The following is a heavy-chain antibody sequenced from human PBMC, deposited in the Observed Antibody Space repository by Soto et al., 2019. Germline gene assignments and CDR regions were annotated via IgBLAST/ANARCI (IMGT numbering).Heavy chain of an antibody. CDR2: INHSGST. D-gene: IGHD2-15*01. CDR1: GGSFSGYY. V-gene: IGHV4-34*01. CDR3: ARGWGIVVVVAATGLDAFDI. Sequence: QVQLQQWGAGLLKPSETLSLTCAVYGGSFSGYYWSWIRQPPGKGLEWIGEINHSGSTNYNPSHKSRVTISVDTSKNQFSLKLSSVTAAETAVYYCARGWGIVVVVAATGLDAFDIWGQGTMVTVSS. J-gene: IGHJ3*02.